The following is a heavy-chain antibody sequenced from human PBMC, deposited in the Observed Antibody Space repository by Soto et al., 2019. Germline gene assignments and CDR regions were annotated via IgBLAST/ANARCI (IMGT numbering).Heavy chain of an antibody. V-gene: IGHV1-69*01. J-gene: IGHJ6*02. CDR2: VIPTQRTT. Sequence: QVQLVQPGAEVKKPGTSVRVSCKASGDTFIGYSISWVRQAPGQGLEWMGWVIPTQRTTKYAQRFQGRVTMSVDQFASTTYMGLSSLRPEDTALYYCVIDRLIVAVSVGRMDVWGQGTTVTVSS. CDR3: VIDRLIVAVSVGRMDV. CDR1: GDTFIGYS. D-gene: IGHD6-19*01.